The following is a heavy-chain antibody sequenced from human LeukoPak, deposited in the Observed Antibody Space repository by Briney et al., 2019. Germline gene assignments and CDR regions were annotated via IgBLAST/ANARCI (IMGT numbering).Heavy chain of an antibody. CDR2: ISSSSSYI. J-gene: IGHJ6*04. D-gene: IGHD2-15*01. CDR3: AREEILLGPMDV. Sequence: GGSLRLSCAASGFTFSSYSMNWVRQAPGKGLEWVSSISSSSSYIYYADSVKGRFTISRDNAKNSLYLQMNSLRAEDTAVYYCAREEILLGPMDVWGKGTTVTVSS. CDR1: GFTFSSYS. V-gene: IGHV3-21*01.